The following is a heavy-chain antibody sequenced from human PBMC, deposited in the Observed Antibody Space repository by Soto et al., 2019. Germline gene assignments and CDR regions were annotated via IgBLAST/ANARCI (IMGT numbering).Heavy chain of an antibody. CDR2: IIPIFGTA. J-gene: IGHJ6*02. CDR1: GGTFSSYA. CDR3: ARYCSSTSCYYYYYGMDV. V-gene: IGHV1-69*13. D-gene: IGHD2-2*01. Sequence: SVKVSCKASGGTFSSYAISWVRQAPGQGLEWMGGIIPIFGTANYAQKFQGRVTITADESTSTAYMELSSLRSEDTAVYYCARYCSSTSCYYYYYGMDVWGQGTTVTVSS.